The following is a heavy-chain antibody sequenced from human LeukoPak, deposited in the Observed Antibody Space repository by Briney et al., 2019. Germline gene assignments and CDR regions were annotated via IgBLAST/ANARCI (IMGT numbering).Heavy chain of an antibody. J-gene: IGHJ4*02. Sequence: PSETLSLTCAVYGGSFSGYYWSWIRQAPGKGLEWVGRIKSKTDGGTTDYAAPVKGRFTISRDDSKNTLYLQMNSLKTEDTAVYYCTTGITMVRGVIHLIDYWGQGTLVTVSS. CDR2: IKSKTDGGTT. CDR1: GGSFSGYY. D-gene: IGHD3-10*01. V-gene: IGHV3-15*01. CDR3: TTGITMVRGVIHLIDY.